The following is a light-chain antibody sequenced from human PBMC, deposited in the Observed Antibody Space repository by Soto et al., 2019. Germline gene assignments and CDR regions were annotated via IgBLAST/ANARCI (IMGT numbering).Light chain of an antibody. J-gene: IGKJ1*01. V-gene: IGKV3-20*01. CDR3: HQYNNSPRT. CDR2: GTS. Sequence: EIDLTQSPSTPSLSPAERATLSCRASQSVSSRNLAWYQQKPGQAPRLLIYGTSSRATGIPDRFSGSGSGTDFTLTISRLEPEDFAVYYCHQYNNSPRTFGQGTKVDIK. CDR1: QSVSSRN.